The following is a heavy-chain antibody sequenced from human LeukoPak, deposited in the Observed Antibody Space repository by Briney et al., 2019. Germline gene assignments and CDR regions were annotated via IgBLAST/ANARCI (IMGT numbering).Heavy chain of an antibody. J-gene: IGHJ4*02. CDR2: IYYSGST. V-gene: IGHV4-59*01. CDR3: ARATWLPVGLYYYDSSGYYYYFDY. D-gene: IGHD3-22*01. Sequence: TSETLSLTCTVSGGSISSYYWSWIRQPPGKGLEWIGYIYYSGSTNYDPSLKSRVTISVDTSKNQFSLKLISVTAADTAVYYCARATWLPVGLYYYDSSGYYYYFDYWGQGTLVTVSS. CDR1: GGSISSYY.